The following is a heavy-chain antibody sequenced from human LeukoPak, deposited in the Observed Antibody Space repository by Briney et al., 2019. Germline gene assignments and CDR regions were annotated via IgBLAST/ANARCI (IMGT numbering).Heavy chain of an antibody. Sequence: PGGSLRLSCAASGFTFSDYYMSWIREAPGKGLERVSHISSSSSTIYYADSVKGRFTISRDNAKNSLYLQMNSLGAEDTAVYYCARDDNSGRRYSYEDWGQGTLVTVSS. CDR3: ARDDNSGRRYSYED. V-gene: IGHV3-11*04. D-gene: IGHD5-18*01. CDR1: GFTFSDYY. CDR2: ISSSSSTI. J-gene: IGHJ4*02.